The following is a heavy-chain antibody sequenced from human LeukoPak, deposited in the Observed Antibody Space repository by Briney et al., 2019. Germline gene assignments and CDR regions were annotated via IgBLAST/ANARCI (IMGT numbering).Heavy chain of an antibody. CDR2: FYTSGTT. V-gene: IGHV4-4*07. J-gene: IGHJ4*02. Sequence: SETLSLTCSVSGGSISSYSWNWIRQPAGKGLEWIGRFYTSGTTNYNPSLKSRVTMSIDTSKNQVSLKMRSVTAADTAVYYCARGLSPRYWGRGTLVIVSS. D-gene: IGHD2/OR15-2a*01. CDR1: GGSISSYS. CDR3: ARGLSPRY.